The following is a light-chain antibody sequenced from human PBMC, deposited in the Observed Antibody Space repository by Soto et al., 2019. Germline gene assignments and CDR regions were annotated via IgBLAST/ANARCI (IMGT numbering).Light chain of an antibody. J-gene: IGKJ4*01. CDR3: QQHNSWPLA. Sequence: EVVMTQSPATLSVSVGERPTLTCRASQSVSSNLAWYQQKPGQAPRVLMYGTSTRATGIPARFSGSGSGTESTPTISSLQPEDVAVYYCQQHNSWPLAVGGGNKVEIK. V-gene: IGKV3-15*01. CDR2: GTS. CDR1: QSVSSN.